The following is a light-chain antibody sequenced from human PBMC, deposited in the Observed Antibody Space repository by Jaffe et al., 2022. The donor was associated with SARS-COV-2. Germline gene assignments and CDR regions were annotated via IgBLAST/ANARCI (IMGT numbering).Light chain of an antibody. Sequence: DIQMTQSPSTLSASVGDRITITCRASQNINNWLAWYQHKPGKAPNLLIYEVSTLESGVPSRFSGGRSGTEFTLTISSLQPDDFATYYCLQYNSYPRTFGQGTKVEIK. CDR2: EVS. V-gene: IGKV1-5*03. CDR1: QNINNW. J-gene: IGKJ1*01. CDR3: LQYNSYPRT.